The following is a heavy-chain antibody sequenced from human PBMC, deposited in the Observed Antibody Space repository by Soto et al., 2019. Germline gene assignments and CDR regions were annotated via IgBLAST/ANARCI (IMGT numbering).Heavy chain of an antibody. V-gene: IGHV3-30*18. Sequence: GGSLRLSCAASGFAFSIHGMPWVRQTPGKGLEGVAVISNDGNKKYYVESVEGRFSISRDNCKSIVYLQMNNVRIEDTAKYYCAKDKVPYYDFWSGQRWFDPWGQGT. D-gene: IGHD3-3*01. J-gene: IGHJ5*02. CDR3: AKDKVPYYDFWSGQRWFDP. CDR2: ISNDGNKK. CDR1: GFAFSIHG.